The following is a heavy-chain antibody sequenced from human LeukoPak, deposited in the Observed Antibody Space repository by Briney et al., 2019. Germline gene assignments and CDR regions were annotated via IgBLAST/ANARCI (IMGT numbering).Heavy chain of an antibody. CDR1: GGSISSNSYY. D-gene: IGHD4-17*01. CDR3: ARLDYGDYSSGEAFDI. CDR2: IYHTGSA. Sequence: SETLSLTCTVSGGSISSNSYYWGWIRQPPGKGLEWIGSIYHTGSAYYSPSLKSRVTISVDTSKNQSSLKVTSVTAADTAVFYCARLDYGDYSSGEAFDIWGQGTMVTVSS. J-gene: IGHJ3*02. V-gene: IGHV4-39*01.